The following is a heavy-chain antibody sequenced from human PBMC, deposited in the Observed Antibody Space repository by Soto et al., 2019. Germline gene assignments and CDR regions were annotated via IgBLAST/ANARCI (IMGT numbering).Heavy chain of an antibody. Sequence: QVQLQESGPGLVKPSQTLSLTCTVSGGSISSGGYYWSWIRQHPGKGLEWIGYIYYSGSTYYNPSLKSRVTLSVDTSKNQFSLKLSSVTAADTAVYYCARGGVDILTGYSKFDPWGQGTLVTVSS. CDR1: GGSISSGGYY. J-gene: IGHJ5*02. D-gene: IGHD3-9*01. CDR3: ARGGVDILTGYSKFDP. V-gene: IGHV4-31*03. CDR2: IYYSGST.